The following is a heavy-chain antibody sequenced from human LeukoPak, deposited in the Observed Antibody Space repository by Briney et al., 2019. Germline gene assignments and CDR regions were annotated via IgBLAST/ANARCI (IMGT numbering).Heavy chain of an antibody. CDR3: AREGIAAAGTSLEFDY. CDR1: GYTFTGYY. D-gene: IGHD6-13*01. V-gene: IGHV1-2*02. Sequence: ASVKVSCKASGYTFTGYYMHWVRQAPGQPLEWMGWINPNSGGTNYAQKFQGRVTMTRDTSISTAYMELSRLRSDDTAVYYCAREGIAAAGTSLEFDYWGQGTLVTVSS. J-gene: IGHJ4*02. CDR2: INPNSGGT.